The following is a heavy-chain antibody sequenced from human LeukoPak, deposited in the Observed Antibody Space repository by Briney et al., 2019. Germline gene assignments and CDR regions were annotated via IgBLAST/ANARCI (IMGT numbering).Heavy chain of an antibody. CDR3: ARGPRGYSYGHNWFDP. CDR2: INHSGST. Sequence: SETLSLTCAVYGGSFSGYYWSWIRQPPGKGLEWIGEINHSGSTNYNPSLKSRVTISVDTSKNQSSLKLSSVTAADTAVYYCARGPRGYSYGHNWFDPWGQGTLVTVSS. CDR1: GGSFSGYY. D-gene: IGHD5-18*01. V-gene: IGHV4-34*01. J-gene: IGHJ5*02.